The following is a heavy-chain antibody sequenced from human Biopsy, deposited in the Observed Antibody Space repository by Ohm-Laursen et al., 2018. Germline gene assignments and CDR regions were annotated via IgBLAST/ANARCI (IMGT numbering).Heavy chain of an antibody. V-gene: IGHV4-61*01. CDR3: TRDVKRYCSGSSCYTGYFGMDV. D-gene: IGHD2-2*01. CDR1: GASVSDSFHF. CDR2: VYYSGTT. J-gene: IGHJ6*02. Sequence: SDTLSLTCSVSGASVSDSFHFWSWLRQLPGKGLEWIGNVYYSGTTNYNPSLKSRVTVSIDTSKNQFSLKLTSVTAADTAVYFCTRDVKRYCSGSSCYTGYFGMDVWGQGTTVTVSS.